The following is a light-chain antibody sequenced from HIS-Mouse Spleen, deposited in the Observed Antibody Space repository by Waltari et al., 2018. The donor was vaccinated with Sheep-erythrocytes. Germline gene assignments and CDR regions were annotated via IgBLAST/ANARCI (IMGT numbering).Light chain of an antibody. J-gene: IGLJ2*01. CDR2: QDS. CDR3: QAWDSSTVV. Sequence: SYELTQPPSVSVSPGQTASITYSGDKLGDKYACWYPQKPGQSPVLVIYQDSKRPSGIPERFSGSNSGNTATLTISGTQAMDEADYYCQAWDSSTVVFGGGTKLTVL. CDR1: KLGDKY. V-gene: IGLV3-1*01.